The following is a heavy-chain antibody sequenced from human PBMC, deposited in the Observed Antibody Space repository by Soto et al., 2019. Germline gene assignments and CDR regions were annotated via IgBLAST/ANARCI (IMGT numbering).Heavy chain of an antibody. CDR1: GGSISSSSYY. D-gene: IGHD3-10*01. V-gene: IGHV4-39*01. CDR3: ARIKRGLHQTPDY. J-gene: IGHJ4*02. Sequence: SETLSLTCTVSGGSISSSSYYWGWIRQPPGKGLEWIGSIYYSGSTYYNPSLKSRVTISVDTSKNQFSLKLSSVTAADTAVYYCARIKRGLHQTPDYWGQGTLVTVSS. CDR2: IYYSGST.